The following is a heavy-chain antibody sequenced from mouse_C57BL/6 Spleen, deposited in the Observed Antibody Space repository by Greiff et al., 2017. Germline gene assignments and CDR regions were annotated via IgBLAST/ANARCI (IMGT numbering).Heavy chain of an antibody. CDR1: GYSFTGYF. Sequence: VQLKQSGPELVKPGDSVKISCKASGYSFTGYFMNWVMQSHGKSLEWIGRINPYNGDTFYNQKFKGKATLTVDKSSSTAHMELRSLTSEDSAVYYCARDDYDEGYAMDYWGQGTSVTVSS. J-gene: IGHJ4*01. CDR2: INPYNGDT. V-gene: IGHV1-20*01. CDR3: ARDDYDEGYAMDY. D-gene: IGHD2-4*01.